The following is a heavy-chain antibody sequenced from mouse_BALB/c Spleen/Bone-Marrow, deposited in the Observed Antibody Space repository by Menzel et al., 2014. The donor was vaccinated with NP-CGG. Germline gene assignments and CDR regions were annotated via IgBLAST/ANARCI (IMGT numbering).Heavy chain of an antibody. J-gene: IGHJ2*02. CDR1: GYSFTSHW. CDR3: AQLGQGY. CDR2: IYPGSDII. V-gene: IGHV1-55*01. D-gene: IGHD4-1*02. Sequence: QVQLQQPGAELVKPGTSVKMSCKASGYSFTSHWMHWVKQRPGQGLEWIGDIYPGSDIISYNEKFKSKATLTVDPSSSTTYKQLSSLTSEDSAIYCCAQLGQGYWGQGTSLTVSS.